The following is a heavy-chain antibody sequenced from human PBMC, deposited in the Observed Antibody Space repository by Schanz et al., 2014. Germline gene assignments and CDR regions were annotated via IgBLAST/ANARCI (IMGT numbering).Heavy chain of an antibody. CDR1: GFTFSSYA. D-gene: IGHD5-12*01. Sequence: EVHLVESGGGLVQPGGSLRLSCAASGFTFSSYAMSWVRQAPGKGLEWVSAISGSGGSTYYADSVKGRFTISRDNSKSTLYLQMNSLRAEDTAVYYCARKVVATIGGYYDNWGQGTLVIFSS. J-gene: IGHJ4*02. CDR2: ISGSGGST. CDR3: ARKVVATIGGYYDN. V-gene: IGHV3-23*04.